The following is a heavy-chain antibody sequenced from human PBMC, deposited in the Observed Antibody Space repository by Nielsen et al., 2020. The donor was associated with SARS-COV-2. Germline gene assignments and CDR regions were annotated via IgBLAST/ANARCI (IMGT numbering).Heavy chain of an antibody. CDR3: AREFALRDTAYFDY. CDR2: INSDGSST. J-gene: IGHJ4*02. Sequence: GESLKISCAASGFTFSSYGMHWVRQAPGKGLVWVSRINSDGSSTSYADSVKGRFTISRDNSRNTVYLQMNSLRPEDTAVYYCAREFALRDTAYFDYWGQGTLVTVSS. D-gene: IGHD5-18*01. V-gene: IGHV3-74*01. CDR1: GFTFSSYG.